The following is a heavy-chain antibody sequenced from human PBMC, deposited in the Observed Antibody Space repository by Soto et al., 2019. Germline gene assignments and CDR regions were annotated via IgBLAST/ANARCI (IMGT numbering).Heavy chain of an antibody. D-gene: IGHD3-22*01. CDR1: GFTFSSYA. CDR2: ISGSGGST. CDR3: AKDGDITVIVVVIPGAFDI. V-gene: IGHV3-23*01. J-gene: IGHJ3*02. Sequence: EVQLLESGGGLVQPGGSLRLYCAASGFTFSSYAMSWVRQAPGKGLEWVSAISGSGGSTYYADSVKGRFTISSGNSKNTLYLQMNSLRAEDTAVYYCAKDGDITVIVVVIPGAFDIWGQGTMVTVSS.